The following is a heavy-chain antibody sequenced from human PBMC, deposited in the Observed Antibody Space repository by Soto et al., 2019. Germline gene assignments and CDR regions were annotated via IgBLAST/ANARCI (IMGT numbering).Heavy chain of an antibody. CDR3: TSAVDAPRRSGLDV. CDR2: TRNKANSYTT. Sequence: EVHLVESGGGLVQPGGSLRLSCAASGFIFSDHYMDWVRQAPGMGLEWVGRTRNKANSYTTEYAASVKGRFTVSRDDSKNSLYLQMNSLKIEDTAVYYCTSAVDAPRRSGLDVWGQGTTVTVSS. J-gene: IGHJ6*02. V-gene: IGHV3-72*01. D-gene: IGHD2-15*01. CDR1: GFIFSDHY.